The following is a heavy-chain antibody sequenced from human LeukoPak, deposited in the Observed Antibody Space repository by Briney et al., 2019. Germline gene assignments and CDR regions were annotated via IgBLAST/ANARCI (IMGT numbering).Heavy chain of an antibody. V-gene: IGHV3-66*02. CDR2: IYSGGST. J-gene: IGHJ4*02. D-gene: IGHD3-22*01. Sequence: QPGGSLRLSCAASGFTVSSNYVSWVRQAPGKGLEWVSVIYSGGSTYYADSVKGRFTISRDNSKNTLYLQMNSLRAEDTAVYYCAREYYDSSGYLPYFDYWGQGTLVTVSS. CDR3: AREYYDSSGYLPYFDY. CDR1: GFTVSSNY.